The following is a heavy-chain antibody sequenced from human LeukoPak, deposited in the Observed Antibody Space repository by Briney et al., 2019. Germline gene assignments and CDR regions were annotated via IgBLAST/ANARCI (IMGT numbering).Heavy chain of an antibody. D-gene: IGHD4-11*01. CDR1: GYTFSDYG. Sequence: PGGSLRLSCTASGYTFSDYGMHWVRQAPGKGLDWVASISYDGGDKYYVDSVEGRFTISRDTSKNTLYLQMNSLGPDDTAVYYCAKQGLKGYSFLDYWGQGALVTVSS. J-gene: IGHJ4*02. CDR2: ISYDGGDK. V-gene: IGHV3-30*18. CDR3: AKQGLKGYSFLDY.